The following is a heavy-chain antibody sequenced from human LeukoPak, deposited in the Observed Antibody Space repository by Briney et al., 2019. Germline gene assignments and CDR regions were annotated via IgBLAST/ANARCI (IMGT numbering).Heavy chain of an antibody. CDR1: GFTFSSYG. CDR3: ARDQRVYAFVFDAFDI. CDR2: IWYDGSNK. V-gene: IGHV3-33*01. D-gene: IGHD2-8*01. J-gene: IGHJ3*02. Sequence: GGSLRLSCAASGFTFSSYGMHWVRQAPGKGLEWVAVIWYDGSNKYYADSVKGRFTISRDNSKNTLYLQVNSLRAEDTAVYYCARDQRVYAFVFDAFDIWGQGTMVTVSS.